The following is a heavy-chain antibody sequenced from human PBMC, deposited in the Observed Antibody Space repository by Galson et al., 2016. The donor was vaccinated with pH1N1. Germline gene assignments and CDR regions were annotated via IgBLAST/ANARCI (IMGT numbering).Heavy chain of an antibody. D-gene: IGHD4-17*01. CDR1: GGSISSGDYY. V-gene: IGHV4-30-4*01. CDR3: ARGAYGDYVGFFDY. Sequence: TLSLTCTVSGGSISSGDYYWSWIRQPPGKGLELIGYIYYRGSTYYNPSPKSRVTLSVDTSKNQFSLTLSSVTAADTAGYYCARGAYGDYVGFFDYWGQGTLVTVSS. CDR2: IYYRGST. J-gene: IGHJ4*02.